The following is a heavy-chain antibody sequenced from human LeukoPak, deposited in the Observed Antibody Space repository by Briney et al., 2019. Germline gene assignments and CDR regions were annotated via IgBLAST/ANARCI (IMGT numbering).Heavy chain of an antibody. CDR1: GGSISSGDYY. CDR3: ARDRYSSGWLGYGMDV. CDR2: IYYSGST. J-gene: IGHJ6*02. Sequence: SQTLSLTCTVSGGSISSGDYYWSWIRQPPGKGLEWIGYIYYSGSTYYNPSLKSRVTISVDTSKNQFSLKLSSVTAADTAVYYCARDRYSSGWLGYGMDVWGQGTTVTVSS. D-gene: IGHD6-19*01. V-gene: IGHV4-30-4*01.